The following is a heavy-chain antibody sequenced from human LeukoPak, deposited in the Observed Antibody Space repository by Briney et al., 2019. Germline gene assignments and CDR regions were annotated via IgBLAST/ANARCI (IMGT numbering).Heavy chain of an antibody. CDR1: GFTFSSYW. D-gene: IGHD3-22*01. J-gene: IGHJ4*02. CDR3: ARDQKTYYYDSSGYYYGY. Sequence: GGSLRLSCAASGFTFSSYWMSWVRQAPGKGLEWVANIKQDGSEKYYVDSVKGRFTISRDNAKNSLYLQMNSLRAEDTAVYYCARDQKTYYYDSSGYYYGYWGQGTLVTVSS. V-gene: IGHV3-7*01. CDR2: IKQDGSEK.